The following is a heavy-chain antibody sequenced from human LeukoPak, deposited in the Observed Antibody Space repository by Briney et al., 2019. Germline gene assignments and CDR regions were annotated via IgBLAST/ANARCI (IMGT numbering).Heavy chain of an antibody. CDR3: ARNYYYYGMDV. V-gene: IGHV4-34*01. CDR2: INHSGST. J-gene: IGHJ6*02. Sequence: SETLSLTCAVYGGSFSGYYWSWIRQPPGKGLEWIGEINHSGSTNYNPSLKSRVTISVDTSKSQFSLKLSSVTAADTAVYYCARNYYYYGMDVWGQGTTVTVSS. CDR1: GGSFSGYY.